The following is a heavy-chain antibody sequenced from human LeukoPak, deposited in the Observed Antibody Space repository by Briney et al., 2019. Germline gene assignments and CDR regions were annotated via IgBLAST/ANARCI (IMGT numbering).Heavy chain of an antibody. CDR2: ITNSGSTT. V-gene: IGHV3-48*03. Sequence: PVGSLRLSCIVSGLSSSIFEMNWVRQAPGKGLEWASYITNSGSTTDYADSVKGRVTISRDNSKNTLYLQMNSLRAEDTAVYYCAKRTLGGLAFDYWGQGTLVTASS. D-gene: IGHD3/OR15-3a*01. CDR1: GLSSSIFE. CDR3: AKRTLGGLAFDY. J-gene: IGHJ4*02.